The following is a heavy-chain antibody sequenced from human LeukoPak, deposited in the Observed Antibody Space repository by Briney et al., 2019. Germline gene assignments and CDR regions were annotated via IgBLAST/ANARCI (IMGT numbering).Heavy chain of an antibody. D-gene: IGHD3-16*01. Sequence: ASVKVSCKALGYTVNTYYMHWVQQAPGQGLEWMGIINPSGGSTGYQQKFQGRVTMTRDMSANTVYMELSSLRSEDTAVYYCTTLPLNKLGKDYWGQGTLVTVSS. CDR3: TTLPLNKLGKDY. V-gene: IGHV1-46*03. J-gene: IGHJ4*02. CDR2: INPSGGST. CDR1: GYTVNTYY.